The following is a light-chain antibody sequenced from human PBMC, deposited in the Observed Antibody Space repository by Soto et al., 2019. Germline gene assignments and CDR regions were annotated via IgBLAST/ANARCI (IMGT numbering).Light chain of an antibody. CDR1: SSDVGGYNY. CDR3: SLYTSEDAYV. J-gene: IGLJ1*01. Sequence: QSALTQPASVSGSPGQSITIPCTGTSSDVGGYNYVSWYQQHPGRAPKLVIYKVSDRPSGVSSRFSASKSGNTASLTISGLQAADEADYYCSLYTSEDAYVFGTGTKVTVL. V-gene: IGLV2-14*01. CDR2: KVS.